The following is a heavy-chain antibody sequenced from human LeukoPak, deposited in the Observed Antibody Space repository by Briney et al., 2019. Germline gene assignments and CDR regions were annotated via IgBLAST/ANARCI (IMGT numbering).Heavy chain of an antibody. J-gene: IGHJ5*02. CDR2: IYPGDSRT. CDR1: PYIFSTYW. CDR3: ACRKFSSRWFDP. D-gene: IGHD6-6*01. V-gene: IGHV5-51*01. Sequence: GESLKISCQGSPYIFSTYWIGWVRQMPGKGLEWMAVIYPGDSRTRYNPSFQGQVTISVDKTISTAYLQWSSLKASDTAMYYCACRKFSSRWFDPWGQGTLVTVSS.